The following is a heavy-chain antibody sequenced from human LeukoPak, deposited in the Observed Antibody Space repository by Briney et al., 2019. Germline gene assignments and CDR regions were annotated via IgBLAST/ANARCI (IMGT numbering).Heavy chain of an antibody. J-gene: IGHJ4*02. Sequence: PGGSLRLSCAASGFTFSTYAMSWVRQAPGKGLEWVGRIKSKTDGGTTDYAAPVKGRFTISRDDSKNTLYLQMNNLKTEDTAVYYCTTTRGVVAAFDYWGQGTLVTVSS. V-gene: IGHV3-15*01. CDR2: IKSKTDGGTT. CDR1: GFTFSTYA. D-gene: IGHD2-15*01. CDR3: TTTRGVVAAFDY.